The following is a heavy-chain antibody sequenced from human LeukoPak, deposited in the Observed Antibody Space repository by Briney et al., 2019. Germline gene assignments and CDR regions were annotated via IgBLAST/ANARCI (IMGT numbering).Heavy chain of an antibody. D-gene: IGHD5-24*01. Sequence: PGGTLRLSCAASGFTFSSYSMNWVRQPPGKGLEWVSSISSSSSYIYYADSVKGRFTISRDNAKNSLYLQMNSLRAEDTAVYYCARDAEMATLYFFDYWGQGTLVTVSS. CDR2: ISSSSSYI. J-gene: IGHJ4*02. V-gene: IGHV3-21*01. CDR1: GFTFSSYS. CDR3: ARDAEMATLYFFDY.